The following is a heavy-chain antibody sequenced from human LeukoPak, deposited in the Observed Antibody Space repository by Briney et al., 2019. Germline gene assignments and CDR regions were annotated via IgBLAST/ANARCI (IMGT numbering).Heavy chain of an antibody. CDR2: ISGSGGST. CDR1: GFTFSSYA. Sequence: GRSLRLSCAASGFTFSSYAMSWVRQAPGKGLEWVSAISGSGGSTYYADSVKGRFTISRDNSKNTLYLQMNSLRAEDTAVYYCAKETRYCSSTSCPNWFDPWGQGTLVTVSS. V-gene: IGHV3-23*01. CDR3: AKETRYCSSTSCPNWFDP. D-gene: IGHD2-2*01. J-gene: IGHJ5*02.